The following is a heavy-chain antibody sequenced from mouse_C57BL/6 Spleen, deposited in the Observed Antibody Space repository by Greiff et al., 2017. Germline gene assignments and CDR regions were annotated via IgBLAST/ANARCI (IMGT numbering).Heavy chain of an antibody. Sequence: QVQLQQPGAELVKPGASVKMSCKASGYTFTSYWITWVKQRPGQGLEWIGDIYPGSGSTNYNEKFKSKATLTVDTSSSTAYMQLSSLTSEDSAVYYCARRSYGSSYWYFDVWGTGTTVTVSS. D-gene: IGHD1-1*01. CDR1: GYTFTSYW. CDR3: ARRSYGSSYWYFDV. V-gene: IGHV1-55*01. CDR2: IYPGSGST. J-gene: IGHJ1*03.